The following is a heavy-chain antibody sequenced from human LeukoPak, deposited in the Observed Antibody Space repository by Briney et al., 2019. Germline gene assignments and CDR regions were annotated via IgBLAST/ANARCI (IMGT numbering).Heavy chain of an antibody. V-gene: IGHV3-7*04. CDR3: ARAMDV. CDR2: IKQDRSEK. Sequence: PGGSLRLSCVASGFTFSNYWMHWVRQAPGKGLEWVANIKQDRSEKYYVDSVKGRFTISRDNAKNSLYLQMNSLRAEDTAVYYCARAMDVWGQGTTVTVSS. J-gene: IGHJ6*02. CDR1: GFTFSNYW.